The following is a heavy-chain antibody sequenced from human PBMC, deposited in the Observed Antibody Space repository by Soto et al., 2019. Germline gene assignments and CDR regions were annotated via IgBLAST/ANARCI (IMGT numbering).Heavy chain of an antibody. CDR2: INAGNGNT. D-gene: IGHD2-8*02. V-gene: IGHV1-3*01. CDR1: GYTFTSYA. Sequence: GASVKVSCKASGYTFTSYALHWVRQAHGQRLEWMGWINAGNGNTKYTQKFQGRVTITRDTSASTAYMELSSPRAENTAVYYCAIHGHTDAVAGSVSNFDYWGQGTLVTDSS. CDR3: AIHGHTDAVAGSVSNFDY. J-gene: IGHJ4*02.